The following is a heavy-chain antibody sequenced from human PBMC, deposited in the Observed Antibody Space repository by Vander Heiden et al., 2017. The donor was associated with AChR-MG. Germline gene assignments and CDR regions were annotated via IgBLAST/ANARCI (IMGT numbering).Heavy chain of an antibody. CDR3: ARDKLVPYGMDV. CDR2: INSDGSST. D-gene: IGHD2-2*01. Sequence: EVQLVESGGGLVQPGGSLRLSCAASGFTFSSYWTHWVRQAPGKGLVWVSRINSDGSSTSYADSVKGRFTISRDNAKNTLYLQMNSLRAEDTAVYYCARDKLVPYGMDVWGQGTTVTVSS. V-gene: IGHV3-74*01. J-gene: IGHJ6*02. CDR1: GFTFSSYW.